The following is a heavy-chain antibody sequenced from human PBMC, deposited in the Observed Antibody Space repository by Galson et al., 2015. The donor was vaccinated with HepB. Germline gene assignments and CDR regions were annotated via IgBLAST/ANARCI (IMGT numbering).Heavy chain of an antibody. V-gene: IGHV3-72*01. Sequence: SLRLSCAASGFTFSDYYMDWVRQAPGRGLEWVGRNRKKGNSDTTECAASVKGRFTVSRDDSKNSLYLQMNSLKTEDTVLYYCARAGDSGIYTFDLWGQGVLVTVSS. CDR3: ARAGDSGIYTFDL. CDR2: NRKKGNSDTT. D-gene: IGHD3-10*01. CDR1: GFTFSDYY. J-gene: IGHJ4*02.